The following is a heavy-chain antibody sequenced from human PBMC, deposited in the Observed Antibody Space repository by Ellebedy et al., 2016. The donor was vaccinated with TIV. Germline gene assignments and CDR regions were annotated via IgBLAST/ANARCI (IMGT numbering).Heavy chain of an antibody. D-gene: IGHD1/OR15-1a*01. CDR3: ARNKPGGGFAFDI. CDR2: IYYSGST. J-gene: IGHJ3*02. V-gene: IGHV4-59*12. Sequence: SETLSLTCTVSGGSISSYYWSWIRQPPGKGLEWIGYIYYSGSTNYNPSLKSRVTISVDTSKNQFSLKLSSVTAADTAVYYCARNKPGGGFAFDIWGQGTMVTVSS. CDR1: GGSISSYY.